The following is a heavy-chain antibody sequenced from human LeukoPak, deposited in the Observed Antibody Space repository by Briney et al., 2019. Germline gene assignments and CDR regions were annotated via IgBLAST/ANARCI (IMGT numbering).Heavy chain of an antibody. D-gene: IGHD6-13*01. Sequence: PSETLSLTCTVSGYSISSGYYWGWIRQPPGKGLEWIGSIYHSGSTYYNPSLKSRVTISVDTSKNQFSLKLSSVTAADTAVYYCARVSSSSLNWFDPWGQGTLVTVSS. J-gene: IGHJ5*02. CDR3: ARVSSSSLNWFDP. CDR1: GYSISSGYY. CDR2: IYHSGST. V-gene: IGHV4-38-2*02.